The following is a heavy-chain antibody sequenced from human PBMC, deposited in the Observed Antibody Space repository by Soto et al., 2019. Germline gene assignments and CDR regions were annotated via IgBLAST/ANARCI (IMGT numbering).Heavy chain of an antibody. D-gene: IGHD6-13*01. Sequence: EVQLVQSGAEVKKPGESLRISCKGSGYSFTSYWISWVRQMPGKGLEWMGRIDPSDSYTNYSPSFQGHVTISADKSISTASLQWSSLKDSDTAMYYCARRKIAAADDNWFDPWGQGTLVTVAS. V-gene: IGHV5-10-1*03. CDR3: ARRKIAAADDNWFDP. J-gene: IGHJ5*02. CDR2: IDPSDSYT. CDR1: GYSFTSYW.